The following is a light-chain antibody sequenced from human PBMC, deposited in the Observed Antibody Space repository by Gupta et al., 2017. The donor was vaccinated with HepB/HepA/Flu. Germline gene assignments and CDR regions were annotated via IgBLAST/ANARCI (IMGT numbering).Light chain of an antibody. CDR3: QQEHNLPIT. J-gene: IGKJ5*01. CDR2: DAS. Sequence: DIQMTQSPSSLSASVGDRVTISCQASQDISNHLNWYQQKPGKAPKLLIYDASKLEAGVPPTFSGSGSGTDFTFTINSRQPEDFATYYCQQEHNLPITFGQGTQVDFK. CDR1: QDISNH. V-gene: IGKV1-33*01.